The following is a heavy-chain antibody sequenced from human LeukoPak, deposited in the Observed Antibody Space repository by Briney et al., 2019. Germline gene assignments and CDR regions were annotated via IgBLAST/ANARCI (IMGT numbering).Heavy chain of an antibody. J-gene: IGHJ4*02. CDR1: GFTFSSYS. D-gene: IGHD3-16*01. V-gene: IGHV3-48*01. CDR2: ISRSSSTI. Sequence: GGSLRLSCAASGFTFSSYSMNWVRQAPGKGLEWVSFISRSSSTIYYADSVKGRFTISRDNAKNSLYLQMNSLRAEDTAVYYCARDQRGPSDYWGQGTLVTVSS. CDR3: ARDQRGPSDY.